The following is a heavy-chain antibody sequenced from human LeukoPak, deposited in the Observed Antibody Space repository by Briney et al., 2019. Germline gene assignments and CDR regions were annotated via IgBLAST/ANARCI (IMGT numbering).Heavy chain of an antibody. CDR3: ARGKRRGYYLSHFDY. D-gene: IGHD3-3*01. CDR2: IYYSGDT. Sequence: SETLSLTCTVSGGSIRSYYWSWSRQPPGKGLEWIGFIYYSGDTYYNPSLKSRVTISVDTSKNQFSLKLSSVTAADTAVYYCARGKRRGYYLSHFDYWGQGTLVTVSS. J-gene: IGHJ4*02. V-gene: IGHV4-59*01. CDR1: GGSIRSYY.